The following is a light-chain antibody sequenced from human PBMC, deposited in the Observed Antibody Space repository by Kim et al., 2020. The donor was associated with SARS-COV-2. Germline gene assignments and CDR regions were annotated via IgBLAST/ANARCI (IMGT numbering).Light chain of an antibody. J-gene: IGLJ3*02. CDR2: GKN. CDR1: SLRRYY. CDR3: HSRDSSNNPL. V-gene: IGLV3-19*01. Sequence: SSELTQDPAVSLALGQTVRSTCQGDSLRRYYASWYQQKSGQAPVLVIYGKNNRPSGIPDRVSGSSSGNTASLTIPGAQAEDEADYYCHSRDSSNNPLFGGGTQLTVL.